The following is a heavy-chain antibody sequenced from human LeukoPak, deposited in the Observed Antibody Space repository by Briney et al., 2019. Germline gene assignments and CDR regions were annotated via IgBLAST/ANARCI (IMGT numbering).Heavy chain of an antibody. CDR3: ARHLLWFGELGWFDP. V-gene: IGHV4-4*07. J-gene: IGHJ5*02. CDR2: IYTSGST. D-gene: IGHD3-10*01. Sequence: SETLSLTCTVSGGSISSYYWSWIRQPAGKGLEWIGRIYTSGSTNYNPSLKSRVTMSVDTSKNQFSLKLSSVTAADTAVYYCARHLLWFGELGWFDPWGQGTLVTVSS. CDR1: GGSISSYY.